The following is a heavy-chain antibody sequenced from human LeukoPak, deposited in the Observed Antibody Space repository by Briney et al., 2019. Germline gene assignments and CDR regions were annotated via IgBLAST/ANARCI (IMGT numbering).Heavy chain of an antibody. CDR3: AREGGSTKYHFDY. CDR2: ISSNSIYI. Sequence: PGGSLRLPCAASGFTFSSYSMNWVRQGPGKGLEWVSSISSNSIYIYYADSVKGRFTISRDNAKNSLFLQMNSLRAEDTAVYYCAREGGSTKYHFDYWGQGTLVTVSS. V-gene: IGHV3-21*01. CDR1: GFTFSSYS. D-gene: IGHD2-8*01. J-gene: IGHJ4*02.